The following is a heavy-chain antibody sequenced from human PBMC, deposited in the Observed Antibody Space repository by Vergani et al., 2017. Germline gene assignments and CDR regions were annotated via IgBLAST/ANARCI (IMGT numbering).Heavy chain of an antibody. V-gene: IGHV4-39*01. D-gene: IGHD6-13*01. CDR1: GGSIRSTFYY. Sequence: QLQLQESDPGLVKPSETLSLTCTVSGGSIRSTFYYWGWIRQPPGKGLEWIGTIYSSGSTYYNPSLKSRVTISVDTSKNQFSLKLNSVTAADTAVYYCARHKEQVVPGNCCYYYYMDVWGKGTTVTVSS. J-gene: IGHJ6*03. CDR3: ARHKEQVVPGNCCYYYYMDV. CDR2: IYSSGST.